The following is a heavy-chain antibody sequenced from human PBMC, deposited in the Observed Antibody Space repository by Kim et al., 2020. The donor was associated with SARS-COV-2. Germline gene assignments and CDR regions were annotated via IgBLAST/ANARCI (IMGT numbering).Heavy chain of an antibody. CDR3: AKQGDPETNMVRGVMGWVDP. V-gene: IGHV3-30*18. CDR1: GFTFSSYG. J-gene: IGHJ5*02. D-gene: IGHD3-10*01. CDR2: ISYDGSNK. Sequence: GGSLRLSCAASGFTFSSYGMHWVRQAPGKGLEWVAVISYDGSNKYYADSVKGRFTISRDNSKNTLYLQMNSLRAEDTAVYYCAKQGDPETNMVRGVMGWVDPWGQGTLVTVSS.